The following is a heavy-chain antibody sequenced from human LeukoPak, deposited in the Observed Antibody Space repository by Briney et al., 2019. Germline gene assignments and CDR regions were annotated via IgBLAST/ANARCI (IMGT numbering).Heavy chain of an antibody. D-gene: IGHD6-13*01. V-gene: IGHV1-8*01. Sequence: GASVKVSCKASGYTFTSYDINWVRQATGQGLEWMGWMNPNSGNTGYAQKFQGWVTMTRDTSISTAYMELSRLRSDDTAVYYCARAPQSASWPPYNWFDPWGQGTLVTVSS. CDR3: ARAPQSASWPPYNWFDP. J-gene: IGHJ5*02. CDR1: GYTFTSYD. CDR2: MNPNSGNT.